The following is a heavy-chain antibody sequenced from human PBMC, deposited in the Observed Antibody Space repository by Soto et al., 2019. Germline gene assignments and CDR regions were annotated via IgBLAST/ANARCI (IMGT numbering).Heavy chain of an antibody. CDR1: GGTFSSYT. V-gene: IGHV1-69*02. Sequence: ASVKVSCKASGGTFSSYTISWVRQAPGQGLEWMGRIIPILGIANYAQKFQGRVTITADKSTSTAYMELSSLRSEDTAVYYCASGLRYSSSWYYWGQGTLVTVSS. D-gene: IGHD6-13*01. CDR2: IIPILGIA. J-gene: IGHJ4*02. CDR3: ASGLRYSSSWYY.